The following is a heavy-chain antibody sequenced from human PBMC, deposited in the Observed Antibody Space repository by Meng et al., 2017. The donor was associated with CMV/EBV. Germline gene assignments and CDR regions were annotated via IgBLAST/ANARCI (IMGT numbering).Heavy chain of an antibody. CDR1: CGSISSSSYY. Sequence: QLQLLESGPGLVKPAETLSLTCTVSCGSISSSSYYWGWIRQPPGKGLEWIGSIYYSGSTYYNPSLKSRVTISVDTSKSQFSLKLSSVTAADTAVYYCARSIAARPYRYNWFDPWGQGTLVTVSS. D-gene: IGHD6-6*01. CDR3: ARSIAARPYRYNWFDP. V-gene: IGHV4-39*07. J-gene: IGHJ5*02. CDR2: IYYSGST.